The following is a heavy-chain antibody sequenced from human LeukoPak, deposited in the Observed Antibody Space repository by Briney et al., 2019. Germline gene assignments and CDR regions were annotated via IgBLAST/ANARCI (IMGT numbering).Heavy chain of an antibody. J-gene: IGHJ2*01. CDR3: ARLEAVAGNCYFDL. V-gene: IGHV4-59*08. CDR1: GDSITNYY. D-gene: IGHD6-19*01. CDR2: VYYSGTT. Sequence: IPSETLCLPCTVSGDSITNYYLSWIRQPPGKGLEWVGYVYYSGTTNSNPSLMSRVAISVDTSKNQISLTVTSVTAADTAVYYCARLEAVAGNCYFDLWGRATLVTVSS.